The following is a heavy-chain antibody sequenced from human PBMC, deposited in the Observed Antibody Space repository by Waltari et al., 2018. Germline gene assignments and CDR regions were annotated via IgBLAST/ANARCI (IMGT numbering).Heavy chain of an antibody. CDR3: ANYYDNAFDI. J-gene: IGHJ3*02. D-gene: IGHD3-22*01. Sequence: EVQLLESGGGLVQPGGSLRLSCAASGFTFSSYAMSWVRQAPGKGLEWVAAIRGSGGRTYHADAVKGRFTISRDNSKNTLYLQMNSLRAEDTAVYYCANYYDNAFDIWGQGTMVTVSS. V-gene: IGHV3-23*01. CDR1: GFTFSSYA. CDR2: IRGSGGRT.